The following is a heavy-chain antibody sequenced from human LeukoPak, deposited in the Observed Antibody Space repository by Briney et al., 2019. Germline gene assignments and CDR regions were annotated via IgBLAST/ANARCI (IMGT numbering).Heavy chain of an antibody. CDR1: GFTFSSHG. V-gene: IGHV3-33*01. CDR3: AREEIMVLDY. D-gene: IGHD2-8*01. J-gene: IGHJ4*02. CDR2: IWYDGSNK. Sequence: GGSLRLSCAASGFTFSSHGMHRVRQAPGKGLEWVAVIWYDGSNKYYADSVKGRFTISRDNSKNTLYLQMNSLRAEDTAVYYCAREEIMVLDYWGQGTLVTVSS.